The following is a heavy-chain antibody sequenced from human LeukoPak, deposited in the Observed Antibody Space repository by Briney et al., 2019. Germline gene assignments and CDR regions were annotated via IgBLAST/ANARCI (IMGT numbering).Heavy chain of an antibody. J-gene: IGHJ6*03. Sequence: GASVKVSCKASGYTFTGYYIHWVRQAPGQGLEWMGWINPHSGGTNYAQKFQGGVTMTRDTSITTAYMELSSLRSDDTAVYYCARVPLFYGSGTYYDPAYYYYYMDVWGKGTTVTVSS. CDR1: GYTFTGYY. D-gene: IGHD3-10*01. V-gene: IGHV1-2*02. CDR3: ARVPLFYGSGTYYDPAYYYYYMDV. CDR2: INPHSGGT.